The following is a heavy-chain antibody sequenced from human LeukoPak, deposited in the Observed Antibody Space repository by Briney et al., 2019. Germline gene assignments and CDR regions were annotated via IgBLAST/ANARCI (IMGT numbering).Heavy chain of an antibody. CDR1: GGIFSGYY. D-gene: IGHD5-18*01. V-gene: IGHV4-34*01. CDR3: ASTDTECYFDY. Sequence: SETLSLTSAGYGGIFSGYYWSWISKPAGEGLERIGEINHGGSTNYDPSLKSRVPISVDSSKNQFSLKLSSVTAGDTALYYCASTDTECYFDYWGQGTLVTVSS. J-gene: IGHJ4*02. CDR2: INHGGST.